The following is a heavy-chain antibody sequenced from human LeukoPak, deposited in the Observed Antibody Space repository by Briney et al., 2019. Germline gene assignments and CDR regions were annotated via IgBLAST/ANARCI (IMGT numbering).Heavy chain of an antibody. CDR1: GSSISNGFF. D-gene: IGHD2-2*01. J-gene: IGHJ4*02. V-gene: IGHV4-38-2*02. Sequence: PSETLSLTCNVSGSSISNGFFWAWIRQSPGKGLEWIGSIQNGGDSYYNPSPKSRTTTSVDTSKNQFSLKLTSVTAADTAVFYCARGMGRFCTSSSCYLSFVYWGQGTLVTVSS. CDR3: ARGMGRFCTSSSCYLSFVY. CDR2: IQNGGDS.